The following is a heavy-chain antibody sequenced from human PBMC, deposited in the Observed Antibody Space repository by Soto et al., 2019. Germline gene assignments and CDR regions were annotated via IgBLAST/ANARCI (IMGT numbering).Heavy chain of an antibody. CDR1: GGSFSGYY. CDR2: ITFSGGSA. D-gene: IGHD3-10*01. J-gene: IGHJ4*02. CDR3: AREPLLTESGPGGFDS. V-gene: IGHV3-23*01. Sequence: VQLQQWGAGLLEPSETLSLTCAVYGGSFSGYYWGWFRQPPGKGLEWVSGITFSGGSAYYADSVRGRFIISRDNSKNTVSVQMNSLRDDDTAVYYCAREPLLTESGPGGFDSWGQGVLVTVSS.